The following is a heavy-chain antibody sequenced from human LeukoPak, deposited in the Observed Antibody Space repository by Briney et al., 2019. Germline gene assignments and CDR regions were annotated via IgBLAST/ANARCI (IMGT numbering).Heavy chain of an antibody. D-gene: IGHD3-22*01. CDR3: ARERGVYYYDSSGPNWLDP. V-gene: IGHV1-46*01. J-gene: IGHJ5*02. Sequence: GASVKVSCKASGYTFTSYYMHWVRQAPGQGLGWMGIINPSGGSTSYAQKFQGRVTMTRGMSTSTVYMELSSLRSEDTAVYYCARERGVYYYDSSGPNWLDPWGQGTLVTVSS. CDR2: INPSGGST. CDR1: GYTFTSYY.